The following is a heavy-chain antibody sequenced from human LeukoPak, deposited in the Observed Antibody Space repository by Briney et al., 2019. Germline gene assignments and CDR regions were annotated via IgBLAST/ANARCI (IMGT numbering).Heavy chain of an antibody. V-gene: IGHV3-66*01. CDR1: GGSISSGGYS. J-gene: IGHJ5*02. Sequence: LSLTCAVSGGSISSGGYSWSWVRQAPGKGLEWVSVIYSGGSTYYADSVKGRFTISRDNSKNTLYLQMNSLRAEDTAVYYCARDAYGSGSSWGQGTLVTVSS. CDR2: IYSGGST. D-gene: IGHD3-10*01. CDR3: ARDAYGSGSS.